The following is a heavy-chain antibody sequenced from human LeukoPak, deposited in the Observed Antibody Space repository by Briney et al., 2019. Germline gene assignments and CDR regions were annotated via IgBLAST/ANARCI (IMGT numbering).Heavy chain of an antibody. CDR1: GGTFSSYA. CDR3: ARDRGDCSGGSCYWDYDAFDI. J-gene: IGHJ3*02. Sequence: ASVKVSCKASGGTFSSYAISWVRQAPGQGLEWMGGIIPIFGTANYAQKFQGRVTITTDESTSTAYMELSSLRSEDTAVYYCARDRGDCSGGSCYWDYDAFDIWGQGTTVTVSS. V-gene: IGHV1-69*05. CDR2: IIPIFGTA. D-gene: IGHD2-15*01.